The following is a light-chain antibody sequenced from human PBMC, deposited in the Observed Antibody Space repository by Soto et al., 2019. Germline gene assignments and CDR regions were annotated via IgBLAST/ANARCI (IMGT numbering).Light chain of an antibody. Sequence: DIQMTQSPSSLSASVGDRVTITCRASQSISSYLNWYQQKPGKAPKLLIYAASSLPSGVPSRFSGSGSGTDFTLTISSLQPEDFATYYWQQSYSTPQTFGQGTKLEIK. V-gene: IGKV1-39*01. CDR2: AAS. CDR1: QSISSY. CDR3: QQSYSTPQT. J-gene: IGKJ2*01.